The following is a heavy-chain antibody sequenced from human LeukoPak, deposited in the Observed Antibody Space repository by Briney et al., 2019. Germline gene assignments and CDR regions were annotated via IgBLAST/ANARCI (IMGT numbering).Heavy chain of an antibody. CDR2: IYHSGST. D-gene: IGHD3-10*01. Sequence: SETLSLTCTVSGYSISSGYYWGWIRQPPGKGLEWIGSIYHSGSTYYNPSLKSRVTISVDTSENQFSLKLSSVTAADTAVYYCARWGPGAFDIWGQGTMVTVSS. J-gene: IGHJ3*02. CDR3: ARWGPGAFDI. V-gene: IGHV4-38-2*02. CDR1: GYSISSGYY.